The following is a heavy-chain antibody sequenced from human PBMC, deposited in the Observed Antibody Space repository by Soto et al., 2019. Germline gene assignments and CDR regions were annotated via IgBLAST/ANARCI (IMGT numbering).Heavy chain of an antibody. CDR1: GYTFTSYY. D-gene: IGHD4-17*01. V-gene: IGHV1-46*01. CDR3: VRAVSTKTAPIDY. Sequence: QVQLVQSGAEVKKPGASVKVSCKASGYTFTSYYLHWLRQARGQGLEWMGIITPSSGGTRYSQRFQDRVTMTRDTSTGTVYMELSSLRFEDTAVYYCVRAVSTKTAPIDYWGQGTLVTVSS. CDR2: ITPSSGGT. J-gene: IGHJ4*02.